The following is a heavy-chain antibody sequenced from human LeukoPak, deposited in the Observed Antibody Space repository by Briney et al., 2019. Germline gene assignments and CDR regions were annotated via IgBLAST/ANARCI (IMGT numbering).Heavy chain of an antibody. J-gene: IGHJ5*02. CDR2: IYPGDSDT. Sequence: GESLKISCKGSGYSFTSYWIGWVRQMPGKGLEWMGIIYPGDSDTRYSPSFQGQVTISADKSISTAYLQWSSLKASDTAMYYCVLEGGVVTATSPGYNWFDPWGQGTLVTVSS. CDR3: VLEGGVVTATSPGYNWFDP. D-gene: IGHD2-21*02. V-gene: IGHV5-51*01. CDR1: GYSFTSYW.